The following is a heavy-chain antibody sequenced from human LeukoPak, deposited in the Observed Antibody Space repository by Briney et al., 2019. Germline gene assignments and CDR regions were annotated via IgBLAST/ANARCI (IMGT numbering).Heavy chain of an antibody. CDR3: ARDHTVAGIVFDS. D-gene: IGHD6-19*01. Sequence: PGGSLRLSCAASGFTFSSYWMNWVRQAPGKGLEWVANINQDGSEKYYVESVKGRFTISRDNAENSLDLQMNRLRAEDTAVYYCARDHTVAGIVFDSWGQGTLVTVSS. CDR2: INQDGSEK. J-gene: IGHJ4*02. V-gene: IGHV3-7*01. CDR1: GFTFSSYW.